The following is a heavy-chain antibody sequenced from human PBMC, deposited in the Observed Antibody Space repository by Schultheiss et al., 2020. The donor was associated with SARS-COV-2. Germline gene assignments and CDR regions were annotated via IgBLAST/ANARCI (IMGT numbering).Heavy chain of an antibody. CDR1: GGSISSSNW. Sequence: SETLSLTCAVSGGSISSSNWWSWVRQPPGKGLEWIGSIYYSGSTYYNPSLKSRVTISVDTSKNQFSLKLSSVTAADTAVYYCARSIAAAGTRWTNWFDPWGQGTLVTVSS. V-gene: IGHV4-4*02. CDR3: ARSIAAAGTRWTNWFDP. J-gene: IGHJ5*02. CDR2: IYYSGST. D-gene: IGHD6-13*01.